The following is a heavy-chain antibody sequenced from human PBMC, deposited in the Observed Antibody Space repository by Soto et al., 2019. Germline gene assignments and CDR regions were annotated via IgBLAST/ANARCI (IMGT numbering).Heavy chain of an antibody. V-gene: IGHV3-23*01. CDR2: ISGSGGST. CDR1: GFTFSSYA. Sequence: ESGGGLVQPGGSLRLSCAASGFTFSSYAMSWVRQAPGKGLEWVSAISGSGGSTYYADSVKGRFTISRDNSKNTLYLQMNSLRAEDTAVYYCEKEWVGELLVGLRFGMDVWGQGTTVTVSS. D-gene: IGHD3-10*01. J-gene: IGHJ6*02. CDR3: EKEWVGELLVGLRFGMDV.